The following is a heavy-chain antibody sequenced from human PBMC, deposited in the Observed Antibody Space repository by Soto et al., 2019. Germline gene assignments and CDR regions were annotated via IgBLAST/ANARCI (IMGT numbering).Heavy chain of an antibody. V-gene: IGHV4-31*03. Sequence: TLSLTCTVSGGSISSGGYYCSWIRQHPGKGLEWIGYIYYSGSTYYNPSLKSRVTISVDTSKNQFSLKLSSVTAADTAVYYCARTGTVKNYYYYYYMDVWGKGTTVTVSS. CDR2: IYYSGST. J-gene: IGHJ6*03. D-gene: IGHD1-7*01. CDR3: ARTGTVKNYYYYYYMDV. CDR1: GGSISSGGYY.